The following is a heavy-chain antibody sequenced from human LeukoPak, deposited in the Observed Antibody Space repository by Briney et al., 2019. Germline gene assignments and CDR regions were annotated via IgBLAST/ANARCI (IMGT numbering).Heavy chain of an antibody. Sequence: PGGSLRLSCAASGLTFINFGMTWVRQAPGKGLEWVSAISGSAVITFYADSAKGRFTISRDNSKNTLYLQMNSLRAEDTAVYYCANGPQYNTLTGYYKVRSHLDYWGQGTLVTVSS. V-gene: IGHV3-23*01. J-gene: IGHJ4*02. D-gene: IGHD3-9*01. CDR1: GLTFINFG. CDR2: ISGSAVIT. CDR3: ANGPQYNTLTGYYKVRSHLDY.